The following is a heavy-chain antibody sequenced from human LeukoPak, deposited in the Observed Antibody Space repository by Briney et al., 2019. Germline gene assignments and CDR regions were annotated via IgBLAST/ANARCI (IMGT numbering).Heavy chain of an antibody. Sequence: TGGSLRLSCAASGFTISSYWMYWVRQAPGKGLVWVSRINSDGTSTRYADSVKGRFTISRDNAKNTLYLQMNSLRAEDTAVYFCAREVSADSWYNWFDPWGQGNLVTVSS. CDR3: AREVSADSWYNWFDP. V-gene: IGHV3-74*01. D-gene: IGHD1-14*01. CDR1: GFTISSYW. CDR2: INSDGTST. J-gene: IGHJ5*02.